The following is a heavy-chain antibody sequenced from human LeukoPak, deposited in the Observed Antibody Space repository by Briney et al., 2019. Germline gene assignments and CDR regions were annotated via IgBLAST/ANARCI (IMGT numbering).Heavy chain of an antibody. CDR1: GDSVSSGNYY. J-gene: IGHJ4*02. CDR3: ARNGRLQSVDY. Sequence: SETLSLTCTVSGDSVSSGNYYWSWIRQPPGKGLEWIGYIHNSGTTNYNPSLKSRVTFSVDTSNNQFSLKLSSVTAADTAVYYCARNGRLQSVDYWGPGTLDTVSS. V-gene: IGHV4-61*01. D-gene: IGHD5-24*01. CDR2: IHNSGTT.